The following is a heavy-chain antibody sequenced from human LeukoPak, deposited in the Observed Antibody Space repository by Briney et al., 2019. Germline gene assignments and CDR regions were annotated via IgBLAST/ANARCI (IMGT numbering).Heavy chain of an antibody. D-gene: IGHD2-2*02. CDR2: ISSSSSCI. J-gene: IGHJ6*02. CDR3: ARAWCSSTSCYNYYYYGMDV. CDR1: GLTFSSYS. Sequence: GGSLRLSCAASGLTFSSYSMNWVRQAPGKGLEWVSSISSSSSCIYYADSVKGRFTISRDNAKNSLYLQMNSLRAEDTAVYYCARAWCSSTSCYNYYYYGMDVWGQGTTVTVSS. V-gene: IGHV3-21*01.